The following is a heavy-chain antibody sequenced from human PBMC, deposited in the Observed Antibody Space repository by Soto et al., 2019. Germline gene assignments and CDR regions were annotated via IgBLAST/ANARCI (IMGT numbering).Heavy chain of an antibody. CDR3: ASGIVGATRAPLYYFEY. Sequence: GASVKVSCKASGGTFSSYAISWVRQAPGQGLEWMGGIIPIFGTANYAQKFQGRVTITADKSTRTAYMELSSLRSEETAVYYCASGIVGATRAPLYYFEYFGQGTLVAFCS. CDR2: IIPIFGTA. J-gene: IGHJ4*02. D-gene: IGHD1-26*01. V-gene: IGHV1-69*06. CDR1: GGTFSSYA.